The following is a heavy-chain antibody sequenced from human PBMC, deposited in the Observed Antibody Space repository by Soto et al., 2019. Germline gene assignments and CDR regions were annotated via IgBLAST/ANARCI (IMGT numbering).Heavy chain of an antibody. CDR1: GTSISSYY. J-gene: IGHJ4*02. CDR3: ARYNSYAIDY. Sequence: PSETLSLTSTVSGTSISSYYWSWIRQPPGKGLEWIANIHYSGTTNYNPSLASRVTLSVDTSKNQFSLKMTSVSAADRAMYFCARYNSYAIDYWGRGTLVTVFS. CDR2: IHYSGTT. D-gene: IGHD2-8*01. V-gene: IGHV4-59*01.